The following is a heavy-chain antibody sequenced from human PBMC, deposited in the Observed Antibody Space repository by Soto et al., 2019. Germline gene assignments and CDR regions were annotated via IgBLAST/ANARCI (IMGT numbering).Heavy chain of an antibody. CDR3: ARELGYCSSTSCYVMGYYYGMDV. V-gene: IGHV3-33*08. J-gene: IGHJ6*02. CDR1: GFTFSSYG. CDR2: IWYDGSNK. Sequence: GGSLRLSCAASGFTFSSYGMHWVRQAPGKGLEWVAVIWYDGSNKYYADSVKGRFTISRDNSKNTLYLQMNSLRAEDTAVYYCARELGYCSSTSCYVMGYYYGMDVWGQGTTVTSP. D-gene: IGHD2-2*01.